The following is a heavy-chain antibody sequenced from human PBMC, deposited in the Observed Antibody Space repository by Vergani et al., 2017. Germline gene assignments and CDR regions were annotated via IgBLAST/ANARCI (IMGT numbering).Heavy chain of an antibody. CDR3: ARQAVGGVDYSFDY. J-gene: IGHJ4*02. D-gene: IGHD4-11*01. CDR2: IIPILGIA. V-gene: IGHV1-69*09. CDR1: GGTFSSYA. Sequence: QVQLVQSGAEVKKPGASVKVSCKASGGTFSSYAISWVRQAPGQGLEWMGRIIPILGIANYAQKFQGRVTITADKSTSTAYMELSSLRSEDTAVYYCARQAVGGVDYSFDYWGQGTLVTVSS.